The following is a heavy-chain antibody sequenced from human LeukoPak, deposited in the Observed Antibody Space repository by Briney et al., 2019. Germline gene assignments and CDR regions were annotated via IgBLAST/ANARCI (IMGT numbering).Heavy chain of an antibody. CDR3: ARFSTTEYSGYSYGLDY. J-gene: IGHJ4*02. CDR2: IYYSGST. Sequence: SETLSLTCTVSGGSISSSSYYWGWIRQPPGKGLEWIGSIYYSGSTYYNPSLKSRVTISVDTSKNQFSLKLSSVTAADTAVYYCARFSTTEYSGYSYGLDYWDQGTLVTVSS. V-gene: IGHV4-39*07. CDR1: GGSISSSSYY. D-gene: IGHD5-18*01.